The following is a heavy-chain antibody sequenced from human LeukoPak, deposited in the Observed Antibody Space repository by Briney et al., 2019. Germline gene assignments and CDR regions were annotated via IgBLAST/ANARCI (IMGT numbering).Heavy chain of an antibody. V-gene: IGHV3-23*01. Sequence: GGSLRLSCAASGFIFSTYAMSWVRLAPAPGLEWVSGISGMGDSTYYTDSVRGRFTISRDNSKNTLYLQMNTLRAEDTAVYYCTKISLSPSSGWYYWGQGTLVTVSS. D-gene: IGHD6-19*01. CDR2: ISGMGDST. J-gene: IGHJ4*02. CDR1: GFIFSTYA. CDR3: TKISLSPSSGWYY.